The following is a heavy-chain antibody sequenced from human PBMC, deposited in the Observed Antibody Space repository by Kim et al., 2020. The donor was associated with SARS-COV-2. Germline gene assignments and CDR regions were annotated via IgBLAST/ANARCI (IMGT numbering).Heavy chain of an antibody. J-gene: IGHJ3*02. V-gene: IGHV3-33*01. CDR2: IWYDGSNK. CDR3: ARDDADDAFDI. Sequence: GGSLRLSCAASGFTFSSYGMHWVRQAPGKGLEWVAVIWYDGSNKYYADSVKGRFTISRDNSKNTLYLQMNSLRAEDTAVYYCARDDADDAFDIWGQGTMVTVSS. CDR1: GFTFSSYG.